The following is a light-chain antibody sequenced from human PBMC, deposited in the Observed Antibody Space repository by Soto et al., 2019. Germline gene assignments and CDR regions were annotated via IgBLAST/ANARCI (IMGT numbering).Light chain of an antibody. CDR3: QQYYSTPRT. CDR1: QTVLYSSNNKNH. CDR2: WAS. J-gene: IGKJ1*01. V-gene: IGKV4-1*01. Sequence: DIVMTQSPDSLSVSLGERATINCKSSQTVLYSSNNKNHLAWYQQRPGQPPKLLFSWASTRESGVPDRFSASGSGKDLTLSIGSFKAEDVPVYYCQQYYSTPRTLGQGTKVDIK.